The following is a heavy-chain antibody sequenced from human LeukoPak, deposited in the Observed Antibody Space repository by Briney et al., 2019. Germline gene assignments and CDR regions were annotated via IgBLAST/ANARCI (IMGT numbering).Heavy chain of an antibody. D-gene: IGHD3-10*01. Sequence: GGSLRLSCAASGFTFSSYAMSWVRQAPGKGLEWVSVIYSGGSTYYADSVKGRFTISRDNSKNTLYLQMNSLRAEDTAVYYCASHREITMVRGVFDYWGQGTLVTVSS. CDR2: IYSGGST. J-gene: IGHJ4*02. CDR3: ASHREITMVRGVFDY. V-gene: IGHV3-53*01. CDR1: GFTFSSYA.